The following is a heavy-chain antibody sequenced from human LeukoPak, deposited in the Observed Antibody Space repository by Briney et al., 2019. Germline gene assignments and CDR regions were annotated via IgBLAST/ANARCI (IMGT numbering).Heavy chain of an antibody. Sequence: PGGSLRLSCAASGFTVSSNYMSWVRQAPGKGLEWVSLIYSGGSIYYADSVKGRFTISRENSKNTLYLQMNSLRAEDTAVYSCARVRFGADAFDIWGQGTMVTVSS. J-gene: IGHJ3*02. D-gene: IGHD3-10*01. CDR1: GFTVSSNY. CDR3: ARVRFGADAFDI. V-gene: IGHV3-53*01. CDR2: IYSGGSI.